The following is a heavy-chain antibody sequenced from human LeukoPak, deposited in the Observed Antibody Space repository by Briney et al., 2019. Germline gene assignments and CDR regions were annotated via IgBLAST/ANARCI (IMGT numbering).Heavy chain of an antibody. CDR1: GFTFSSYS. CDR3: ATASRAAAGTLARYYFDY. CDR2: ISSSSSTI. Sequence: PGGSLRLSCAASGFTFSSYSMNWVRQASGKGVEWVSYISSSSSTIYYADSVKGRFTISRDNAKNSLYLQMNSLRAEDTAVYYCATASRAAAGTLARYYFDYWGQGTLVTGSS. V-gene: IGHV3-48*01. J-gene: IGHJ4*02. D-gene: IGHD6-13*01.